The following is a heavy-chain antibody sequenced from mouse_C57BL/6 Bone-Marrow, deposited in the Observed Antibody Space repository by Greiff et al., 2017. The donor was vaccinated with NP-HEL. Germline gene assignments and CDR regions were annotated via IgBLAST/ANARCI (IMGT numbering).Heavy chain of an antibody. V-gene: IGHV1-15*01. D-gene: IGHD2-5*01. CDR2: IDPETGGT. CDR1: GYTFTDYE. CDR3: TRWSSNPYFDY. J-gene: IGHJ2*01. Sequence: QVQLQQSGAELVRPGASVTLSCKASGYTFTDYEMHWVKQTPVHGLEWIGAIDPETGGTAYNQKFKGKAILTADKSSSTAYMELRSLTSEDSAVYYCTRWSSNPYFDYWGQGTTLTVSS.